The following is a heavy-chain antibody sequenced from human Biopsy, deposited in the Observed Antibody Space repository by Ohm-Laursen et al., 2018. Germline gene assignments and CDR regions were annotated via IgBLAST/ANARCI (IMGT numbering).Heavy chain of an antibody. D-gene: IGHD2-21*02. CDR2: TFYRAKWYT. V-gene: IGHV6-1*01. CDR3: ARSGSDSLNYYFDF. Sequence: QTLSLTCATSGDSVSSNRAAWNWIRQSPSRGLEWLGRTFYRAKWYTDFAVSVKSRITLTPDPSTNQFSLQLNSVTPDDTAVYYCARSGSDSLNYYFDFWGQGALVTVSS. CDR1: GDSVSSNRAA. J-gene: IGHJ4*02.